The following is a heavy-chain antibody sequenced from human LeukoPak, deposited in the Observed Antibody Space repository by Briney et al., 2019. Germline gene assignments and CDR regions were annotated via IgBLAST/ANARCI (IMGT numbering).Heavy chain of an antibody. CDR2: IYYSGST. V-gene: IGHV4-39*07. Sequence: SETLSLTCTVSGGSISSSSHYWGWIRQPPGKGLEWIGSIYYSGSTYYNPSLKSRVTISVDTSKNQFSLKLSSVTAADTAVYYCARVRLGRYMDVWGKGTTVTVSS. CDR3: ARVRLGRYMDV. J-gene: IGHJ6*03. CDR1: GGSISSSSHY.